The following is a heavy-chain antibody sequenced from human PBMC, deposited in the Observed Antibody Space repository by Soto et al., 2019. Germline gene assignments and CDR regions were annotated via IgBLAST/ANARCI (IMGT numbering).Heavy chain of an antibody. D-gene: IGHD3-3*01. CDR3: ARDYNDCWSGHFDY. CDR1: GFRFSDYS. V-gene: IGHV3-48*01. J-gene: IGHJ4*02. Sequence: PGGSLRLSCAASGFRFSDYSMNWVRQAPERRLEWVSYISSSSFTIHYADSVEGRFAISRDNAKNSLYLQMNSLRVEDTAVYYCARDYNDCWSGHFDYWGPGALVTASS. CDR2: ISSSSFTI.